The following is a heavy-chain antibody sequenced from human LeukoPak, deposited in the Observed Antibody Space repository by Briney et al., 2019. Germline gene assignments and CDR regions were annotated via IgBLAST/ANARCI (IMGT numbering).Heavy chain of an antibody. CDR3: ARDLGGSCSSTSCPYHYYMDV. J-gene: IGHJ6*03. Sequence: SETLSLTCTVSGGSISSYYWSWIWQPPGKGLEWIGYIYYSGSTNYNPSLKSRVTISVDTSKNQFSLKLSSVTAADTAAYYCARDLGGSCSSTSCPYHYYMDVWGTGTTVTVSS. D-gene: IGHD2-2*01. CDR2: IYYSGST. V-gene: IGHV4-59*01. CDR1: GGSISSYY.